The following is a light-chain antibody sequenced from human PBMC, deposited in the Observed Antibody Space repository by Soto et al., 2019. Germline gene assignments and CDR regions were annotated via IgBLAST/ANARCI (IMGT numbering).Light chain of an antibody. J-gene: IGKJ2*01. CDR2: DAS. CDR1: QSISSW. V-gene: IGKV1-5*01. Sequence: DIQMPQSPSTLSASVGDRATITCRASQSISSWLAWYQQKPGKAPKLLIYDASSLESGVPSRFSGSGSGTEFTLTISSLQPDDFAAYYCQQYNSYQYTFGQGTKLEIK. CDR3: QQYNSYQYT.